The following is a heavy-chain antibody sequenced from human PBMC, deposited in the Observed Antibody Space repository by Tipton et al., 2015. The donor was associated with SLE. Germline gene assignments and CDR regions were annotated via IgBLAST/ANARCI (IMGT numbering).Heavy chain of an antibody. Sequence: TLSLTCTVSGGSISSHYRSWIRQPPGKGLEWIGSIDNTGGTNYNPPLKTRVTITEDTSDTSENRFSLKMTSVTAADTAVYYCARHIEAIGSVGFDLWGQGTMVVVSS. CDR2: IDNTGGT. D-gene: IGHD3-10*01. J-gene: IGHJ3*01. CDR1: GGSISSHY. CDR3: ARHIEAIGSVGFDL. V-gene: IGHV4-59*11.